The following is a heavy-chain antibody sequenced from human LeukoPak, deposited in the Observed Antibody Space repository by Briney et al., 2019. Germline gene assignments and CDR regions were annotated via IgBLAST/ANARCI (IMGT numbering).Heavy chain of an antibody. CDR1: GGSVTSDY. Sequence: SETLSLTCTVSGGSVTSDYWSWIRQPPGKGLEWIGYMYYSGSTNYNPSLKSRVTISGDTSKNQFSLKLSSVTAADTAVYYCARGITHFYYYYMDVWGKGTTVTVSS. CDR2: MYYSGST. V-gene: IGHV4-59*02. J-gene: IGHJ6*03. CDR3: ARGITHFYYYYMDV.